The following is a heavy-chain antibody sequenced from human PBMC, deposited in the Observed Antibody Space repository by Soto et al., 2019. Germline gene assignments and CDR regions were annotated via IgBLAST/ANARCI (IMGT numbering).Heavy chain of an antibody. J-gene: IGHJ4*02. V-gene: IGHV5-10-1*01. CDR1: GYSFTSYW. CDR2: IDPSDSYT. Sequence: PGESLKISCKGSGYSFTSYWISWVRQMPGKGLEWMGRIDPSDSYTNYSPSFQGHVTISADKSISTAYLQWSSLKASDTAMYYCARTYCSGSYYNEKDYWGQGTLVTVSS. CDR3: ARTYCSGSYYNEKDY. D-gene: IGHD3-10*01.